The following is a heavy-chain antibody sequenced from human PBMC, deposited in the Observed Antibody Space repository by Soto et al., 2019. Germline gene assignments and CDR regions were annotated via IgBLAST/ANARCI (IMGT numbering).Heavy chain of an antibody. D-gene: IGHD3-10*01. CDR2: MNPNSGNT. CDR3: ARKGILGFGESRANWFDP. Sequence: AASVKVSCKASGYTFASYDINWVRQATGQGLEGMGWMNPNSGNTGYAQKFQGRVTMTRNTSISTAYMELSSPRSEDTAVYYCARKGILGFGESRANWFDPWGQGTLVTDSS. V-gene: IGHV1-8*01. CDR1: GYTFASYD. J-gene: IGHJ5*02.